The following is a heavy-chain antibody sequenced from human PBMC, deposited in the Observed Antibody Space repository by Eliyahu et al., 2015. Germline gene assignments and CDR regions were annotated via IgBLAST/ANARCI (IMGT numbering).Heavy chain of an antibody. J-gene: IGHJ4*02. D-gene: IGHD1-26*01. CDR3: AKDRSGSPYYFDY. CDR2: IXGSGGST. Sequence: EVQLLXSGGGLVQPGGSLRLXCAAXGFTFSXYAMXWVRQAPGKGLEWVSAIXGSGGSTYYADSVKGRFTISRDNSKNTLYLQMNSLRAEDTAVYYCAKDRSGSPYYFDYWGQGTLVTVSS. CDR1: GFTFSXYA. V-gene: IGHV3-23*01.